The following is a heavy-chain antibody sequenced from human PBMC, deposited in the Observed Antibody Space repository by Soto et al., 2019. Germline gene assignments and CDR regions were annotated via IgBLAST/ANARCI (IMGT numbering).Heavy chain of an antibody. CDR1: GADINTYA. D-gene: IGHD1-26*01. CDR2: IYTSAII. Sequence: SETLSLTGSVSGADINTYACTWIRQPAGKGLEWIGRIYTSAIINYNPSLKGRVTLSVDTSTNQVSLRLASVTAADTAIYYCARDREHGYNFSYGMDFFGQGTTV. CDR3: ARDREHGYNFSYGMDF. J-gene: IGHJ6*02. V-gene: IGHV4-4*07.